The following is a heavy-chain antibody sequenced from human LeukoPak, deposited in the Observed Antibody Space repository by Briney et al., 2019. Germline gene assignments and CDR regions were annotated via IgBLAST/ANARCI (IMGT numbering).Heavy chain of an antibody. J-gene: IGHJ4*02. V-gene: IGHV4-30-2*01. CDR1: GGSISSGGYS. D-gene: IGHD5-18*01. CDR3: ASGGYSYGFDY. CDR2: IYHNGNT. Sequence: ASETLSLTCAVSGGSISSGGYSWSWIRQPPGKGLEWIGYIYHNGNTYYSPSLKSRVTISVGRSRNQLSLKLSSVTAADTAMYYCASGGYSYGFDYWGQGTLVTVSS.